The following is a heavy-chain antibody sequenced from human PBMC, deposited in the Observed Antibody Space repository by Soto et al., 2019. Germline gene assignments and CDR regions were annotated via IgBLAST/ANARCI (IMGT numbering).Heavy chain of an antibody. J-gene: IGHJ4*02. CDR3: ASLLGDVTTFDY. Sequence: HPGGSLRLSFGASGFRLSSKLMSWVRQAPGKGLEWVASIKYDGNEKFYVDSVKGRFTVSRDTAKNSLYLQMNSLRGDDTALYYCASLLGDVTTFDYWCQGSLVTSPQ. CDR1: GFRLSSKL. V-gene: IGHV3-7*01. CDR2: IKYDGNEK. D-gene: IGHD1-1*01.